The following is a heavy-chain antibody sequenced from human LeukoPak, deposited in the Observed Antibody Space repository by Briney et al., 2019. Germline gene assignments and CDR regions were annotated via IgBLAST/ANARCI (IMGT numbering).Heavy chain of an antibody. Sequence: GRSLRLSCAASGFTFSSYAMHWVRQAPGKGLEWVAVISYDGSNKYYADSVEGRFTISRDNSKNTLYLQMNSLRAEDTAVYYCARDPESSGWYDYWGQGTLVTVSS. D-gene: IGHD6-19*01. CDR1: GFTFSSYA. CDR2: ISYDGSNK. V-gene: IGHV3-30-3*01. J-gene: IGHJ4*02. CDR3: ARDPESSGWYDY.